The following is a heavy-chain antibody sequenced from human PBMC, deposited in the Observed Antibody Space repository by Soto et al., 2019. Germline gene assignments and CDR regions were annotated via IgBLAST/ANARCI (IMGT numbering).Heavy chain of an antibody. CDR1: GGSISSGGYS. V-gene: IGHV4-31*02. J-gene: IGHJ4*02. CDR2: IYYSGNT. Sequence: PSETLSLTCSVSGGSISSGGYSWSWVRQPPGKGLEWLGYIYYSGNTYYNPSLKSRLIISVDTSKEQISLKLSSVTAADTAVYYCGREPDGDASGYYCVFDYLVPGTLFTVSS. D-gene: IGHD3-22*01. CDR3: GREPDGDASGYYCVFDY.